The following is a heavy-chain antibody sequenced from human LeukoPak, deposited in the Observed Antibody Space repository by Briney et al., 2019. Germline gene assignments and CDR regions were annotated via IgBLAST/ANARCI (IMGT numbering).Heavy chain of an antibody. J-gene: IGHJ5*01. V-gene: IGHV4-38-2*02. CDR2: ISPKGIT. CDR3: ARVPGVYFDFSIGFGSGWFDS. Sequence: KPSETLSLTCFVSGYPINIDYSWGWIRQSPGKGLEWIGVISPKGITYYNPSLRGRVSISPDTSKNQFSLRLSSMTATDTAMYYCARVPGVYFDFSIGFGSGWFDSWGQGILVTVSS. D-gene: IGHD3-3*01. CDR1: GYPINIDYS.